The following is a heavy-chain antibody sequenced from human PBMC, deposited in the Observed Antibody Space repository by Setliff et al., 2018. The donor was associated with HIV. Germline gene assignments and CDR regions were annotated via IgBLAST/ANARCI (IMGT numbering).Heavy chain of an antibody. V-gene: IGHV4-59*11. J-gene: IGHJ5*02. CDR2: IYYTGIP. CDR1: GTSINSHY. D-gene: IGHD2-15*01. CDR3: ARVSRLHPFDP. Sequence: SEMSLTCTVSGTSINSHYWSWIRQTPGKGLQWIGLIYYTGIPTYNPSLEGRITMSVDRSKNQFSLRLTSVTAADTAMYYCARVSRLHPFDPWGQGTLVTVSS.